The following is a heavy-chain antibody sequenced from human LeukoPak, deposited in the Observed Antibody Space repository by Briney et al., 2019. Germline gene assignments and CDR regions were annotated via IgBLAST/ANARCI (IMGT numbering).Heavy chain of an antibody. CDR3: ARGGGSSSWSPIDY. J-gene: IGHJ4*02. CDR1: GYSIGSGYY. V-gene: IGHV4-38-2*01. CDR2: IYHTGST. D-gene: IGHD6-13*01. Sequence: SETLSLTCAVSGYSIGSGYYWGWIRQPPGKGLEWIGSIYHTGSTYYNPSLQSRVTISVDTSKNHFPLKLSSVTAADTAVYYCARGGGSSSWSPIDYWGQGTLVTVSS.